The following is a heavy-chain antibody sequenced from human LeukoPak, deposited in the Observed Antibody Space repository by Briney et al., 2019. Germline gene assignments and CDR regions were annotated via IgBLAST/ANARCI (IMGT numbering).Heavy chain of an antibody. CDR1: GLIVSNYY. CDR2: IYSGGAT. V-gene: IGHV3-53*01. Sequence: PGGSLRLSCAASGLIVSNYYMSWVRQAPGKGLECVSVIYSGGATYYADSVKGRFTISRDSSKNTLYLQMNSLRAEDTAVYSCAREYGSGTFDWGQGTLVTVSS. CDR3: AREYGSGTFD. D-gene: IGHD2-2*01. J-gene: IGHJ4*02.